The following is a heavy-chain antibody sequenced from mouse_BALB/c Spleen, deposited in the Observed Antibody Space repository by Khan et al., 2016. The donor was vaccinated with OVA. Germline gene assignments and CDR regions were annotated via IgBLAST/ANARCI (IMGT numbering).Heavy chain of an antibody. CDR3: ATDGLYYAIDY. CDR2: IWSAGST. CDR1: GFSLTSYG. Sequence: QVQLKASGPGLVAPSQSLSITCTISGFSLTSYGVHWVRQPPGKGLQWLVVIWSAGSTTYNSALKSRLNISKDNSKSQVFLEMISLQTDNTAIYYCATDGLYYAIDYWGQGTSVTVSS. D-gene: IGHD1-1*01. V-gene: IGHV2-6-1*01. J-gene: IGHJ4*01.